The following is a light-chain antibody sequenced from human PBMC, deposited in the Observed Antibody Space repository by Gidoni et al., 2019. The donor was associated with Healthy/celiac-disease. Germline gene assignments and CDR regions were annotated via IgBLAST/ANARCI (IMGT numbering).Light chain of an antibody. CDR2: EVS. CDR1: SSDVGGYNY. CDR3: SSYTSSSTRVV. J-gene: IGLJ2*01. V-gene: IGLV2-14*01. Sequence: QSALTQPASVSGSPGQSITISCTGTSSDVGGYNYVSWYQQHPGKAPKLMIYEVSNRPSGVSNRFSGSKFGNTASLTISGLQAEDEADYYCSSYTSSSTRVVFGGGTKLTVL.